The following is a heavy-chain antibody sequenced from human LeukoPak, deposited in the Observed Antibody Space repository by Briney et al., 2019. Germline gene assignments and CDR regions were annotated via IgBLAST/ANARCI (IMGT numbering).Heavy chain of an antibody. V-gene: IGHV1-2*02. CDR1: GYTFTGYY. D-gene: IGHD3-10*01. Sequence: GASVKVSCKASGYTFTGYYMHWVRQAPGQGLEWMGWINPNSGGTNYAQKFQGRVTMTRDTSISTAYMELSRLRSDDTAVYYCARDPFSGYYGSAPDYWGQGTLVTVSS. CDR3: ARDPFSGYYGSAPDY. J-gene: IGHJ4*02. CDR2: INPNSGGT.